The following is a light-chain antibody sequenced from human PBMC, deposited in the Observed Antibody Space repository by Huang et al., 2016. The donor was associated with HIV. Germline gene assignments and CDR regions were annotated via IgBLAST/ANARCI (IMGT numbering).Light chain of an antibody. CDR1: QSVSSN. Sequence: EIVMTQSPATLSVSPGERATLSCGASQSVSSNLAWYQQKPGQTPRLRILGASTRATGVPARFSGSGSGTDFTLTISSLQSEDFAVYYCQQYDNWPPTFGQGTKVEI. CDR3: QQYDNWPPT. J-gene: IGKJ1*01. V-gene: IGKV3-15*01. CDR2: GAS.